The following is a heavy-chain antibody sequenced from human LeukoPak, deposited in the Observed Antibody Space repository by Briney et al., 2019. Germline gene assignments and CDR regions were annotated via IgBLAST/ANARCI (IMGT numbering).Heavy chain of an antibody. D-gene: IGHD2-2*01. V-gene: IGHV1-69*04. Sequence: SVKVSCKASGGTFSSYAISWVRQAPGQGLEWMGRIIPILGIANYAQKFQGRVTITADKSTSTAYMELSSLRSEDTAVYYCARWRQYSCSSTSCPSEYFQHWGQGTLVTISS. J-gene: IGHJ1*01. CDR3: ARWRQYSCSSTSCPSEYFQH. CDR1: GGTFSSYA. CDR2: IIPILGIA.